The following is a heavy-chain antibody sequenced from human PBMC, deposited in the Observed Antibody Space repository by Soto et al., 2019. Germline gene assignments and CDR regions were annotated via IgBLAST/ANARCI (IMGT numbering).Heavy chain of an antibody. D-gene: IGHD6-6*01. V-gene: IGHV3-13*01. CDR1: GFTFSSYD. Sequence: GGSLRLSCAASGFTFSSYDMHWVRQAPGKGLEWVSAIGTAGDTYYPGSVKGRFTISRENAKNSLYLQMNSLRAGDTAVYYCARGRSIVAHHDAFDIWGQGTMVTVSS. CDR2: IGTAGDT. J-gene: IGHJ3*02. CDR3: ARGRSIVAHHDAFDI.